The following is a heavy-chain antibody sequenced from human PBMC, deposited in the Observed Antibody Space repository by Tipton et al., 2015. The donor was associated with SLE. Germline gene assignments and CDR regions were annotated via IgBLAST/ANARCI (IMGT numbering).Heavy chain of an antibody. J-gene: IGHJ6*03. V-gene: IGHV4-31*02. CDR2: IYYSGRT. CDR3: ARATIEYSRSFYSYMDV. Sequence: WSWIRQHPGKGLEWIGYIYYSGRTYYNPSLKSRISISVDTSKNQFSLKMTSVTAADTAVYFCARATIEYSRSFYSYMDVWGKGTPVTVSS. D-gene: IGHD2/OR15-2a*01.